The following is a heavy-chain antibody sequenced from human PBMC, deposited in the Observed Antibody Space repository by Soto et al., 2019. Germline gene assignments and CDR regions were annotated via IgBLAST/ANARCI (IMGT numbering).Heavy chain of an antibody. CDR3: ARDLAVGGFFDP. V-gene: IGHV4-59*01. CDR1: VVSFTSYY. J-gene: IGHJ5*02. Sequence: SETLSLTCTVSVVSFTSYYWTWIRQPPGKGPEWIGYIYYSGITNYNPSLKSRVTMSVDTSKNQFSLKLTSVTAADTAVYYCARDLAVGGFFDPWGQGTLVTVSS. D-gene: IGHD3-10*01. CDR2: IYYSGIT.